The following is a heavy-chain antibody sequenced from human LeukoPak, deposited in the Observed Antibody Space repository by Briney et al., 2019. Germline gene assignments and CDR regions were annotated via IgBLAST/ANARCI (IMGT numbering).Heavy chain of an antibody. Sequence: GESPKISCKGSGYSFTSYWIGWVRQMPGKGLEWMVIIYPGDSDTRYSPSFQGQVTISADKSISTAYLQWSSLKASDTAMYYCARRHWNDVFYFDYWGQGTLVTVSS. CDR2: IYPGDSDT. V-gene: IGHV5-51*01. CDR1: GYSFTSYW. D-gene: IGHD1-1*01. CDR3: ARRHWNDVFYFDY. J-gene: IGHJ4*02.